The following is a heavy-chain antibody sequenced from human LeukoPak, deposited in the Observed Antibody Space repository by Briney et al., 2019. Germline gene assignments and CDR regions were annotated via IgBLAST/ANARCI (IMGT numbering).Heavy chain of an antibody. J-gene: IGHJ3*02. CDR3: AKKKLGRDHVFDS. V-gene: IGHV4-59*01. Sequence: SETLSLTCDVSGGSINTYYWSWIRQPPGKGLEWIGYIYYTGSTNYNPSLRSRVTMSLDTSKNQLSLKLNSLTAADTAVYYCAKKKLGRDHVFDSWGQGTMVTVSS. CDR2: IYYTGST. D-gene: IGHD1-26*01. CDR1: GGSINTYY.